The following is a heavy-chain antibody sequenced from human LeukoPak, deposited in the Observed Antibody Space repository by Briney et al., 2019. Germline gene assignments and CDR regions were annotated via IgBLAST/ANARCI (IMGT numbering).Heavy chain of an antibody. V-gene: IGHV3-30*03. CDR2: ISYDGSKK. J-gene: IGHJ4*02. CDR3: ARHYFYGSGKYFDY. Sequence: GGSLRLSCAASGFTFSSYGMHWVRQAPGKGLEWVAVISYDGSKKFYADSVKGRFTISRDNSKNTLYLQMNSLRAEDTAVYYCARHYFYGSGKYFDYWGQGTLVTVSS. CDR1: GFTFSSYG. D-gene: IGHD3-10*01.